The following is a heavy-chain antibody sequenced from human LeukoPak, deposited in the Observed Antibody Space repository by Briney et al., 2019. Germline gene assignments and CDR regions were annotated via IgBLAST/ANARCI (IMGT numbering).Heavy chain of an antibody. D-gene: IGHD3-22*01. J-gene: IGHJ4*02. Sequence: GGSLRLSCAASGFTFSSYWMSWVRQAPGKGLEWVANIKQDGSEKYYVDSVKGRFTISRDNAKNSLYLQMNSLRVEDTAVYYCARGGTYYYDSSGYLVWGQGTLVTVSS. CDR1: GFTFSSYW. V-gene: IGHV3-7*01. CDR3: ARGGTYYYDSSGYLV. CDR2: IKQDGSEK.